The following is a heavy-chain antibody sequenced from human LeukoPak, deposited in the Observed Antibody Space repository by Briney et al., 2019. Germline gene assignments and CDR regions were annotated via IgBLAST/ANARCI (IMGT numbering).Heavy chain of an antibody. CDR1: GYSISSGYY. Sequence: PSETLSLTCAVSGYSISSGYYWGWIRQPPGKGLEWIGSIYHSGSTYYNPSLKSRVTISVDTSKSQFSLKLSSVTAADTAVYYCASVWSRDYFDYWGQGTLVTVSS. J-gene: IGHJ4*02. V-gene: IGHV4-38-2*01. CDR2: IYHSGST. D-gene: IGHD3-10*01. CDR3: ASVWSRDYFDY.